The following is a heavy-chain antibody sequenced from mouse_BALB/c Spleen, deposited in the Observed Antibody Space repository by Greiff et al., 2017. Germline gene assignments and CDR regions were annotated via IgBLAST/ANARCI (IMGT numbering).Heavy chain of an antibody. CDR1: GYTFTSYW. CDR3: TPTGYYAMDY. Sequence: QVQLQQSGAELVKPGASVKMSCKASGYTFTSYWMHWVKQRPGQGLEWIGVIDPSDSYTSYNQKFKGKATLTVDTSSSTAYMQLSSLTSEDSAVYYCTPTGYYAMDYWGQGTSVTVSS. D-gene: IGHD2-10*01. V-gene: IGHV1S127*01. J-gene: IGHJ4*01. CDR2: IDPSDSYT.